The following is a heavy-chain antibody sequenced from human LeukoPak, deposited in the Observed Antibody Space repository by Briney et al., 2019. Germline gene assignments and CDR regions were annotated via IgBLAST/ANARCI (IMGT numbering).Heavy chain of an antibody. CDR2: ISSSSSYI. V-gene: IGHV3-21*04. D-gene: IGHD1-26*01. CDR1: GFTFSSYS. Sequence: GGSLRLSCAASGFTFSSYSMNWVRQAPGKGLEWVSSISSSSSYIYYADSVKGRFTISRDNAKNSLYLQMNSLRAEDTAIYYCAKRGAEVGTTVAPGDYWGQGTLVTVSS. CDR3: AKRGAEVGTTVAPGDY. J-gene: IGHJ4*02.